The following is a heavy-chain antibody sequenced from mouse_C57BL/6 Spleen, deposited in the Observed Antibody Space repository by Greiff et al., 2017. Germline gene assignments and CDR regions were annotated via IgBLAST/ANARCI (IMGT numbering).Heavy chain of an antibody. CDR3: ARYGNYVGDY. CDR2: ISYDGSN. CDR1: GYSITSGYY. J-gene: IGHJ2*01. Sequence: EVKLQESGPGLVKPSQSLSLTCSVTGYSITSGYYWNWIRQFPGNKLEWMGYISYDGSNNYNPSLKNRISITRDTSKNQFFLKLNSVTTEDTATYYCARYGNYVGDYWGQGTTLTVSS. D-gene: IGHD2-10*02. V-gene: IGHV3-6*01.